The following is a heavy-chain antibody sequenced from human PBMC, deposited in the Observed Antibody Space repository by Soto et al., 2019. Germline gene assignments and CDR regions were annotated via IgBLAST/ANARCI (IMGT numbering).Heavy chain of an antibody. J-gene: IGHJ6*02. CDR1: GGTFSSYA. CDR3: ARDEGITIFGVVIYGMDV. Sequence: QVQLVQSGAEVKKPGSSVKVSCKASGGTFSSYAISWVRQAPGQGLEWMGGIIPIFGTANYEQKFQGRVTITADESTSTAYIELSILRSEDTAVYYCARDEGITIFGVVIYGMDVWGQGTTVSVSS. CDR2: IIPIFGTA. D-gene: IGHD3-3*01. V-gene: IGHV1-69*01.